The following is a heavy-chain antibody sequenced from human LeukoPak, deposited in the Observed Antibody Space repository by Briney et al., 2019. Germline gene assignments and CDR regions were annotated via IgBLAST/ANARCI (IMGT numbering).Heavy chain of an antibody. Sequence: GASVKVSCKASGYTFTAYYIHWVRQAPGQRLEWMGWVGPNNGGTNYAQKFQGRVTMTRDTSISTLYMDLNSLRSDDTAVYYCARSDVLYASQGEARYFNHWGQGTLVTVSS. V-gene: IGHV1-2*02. J-gene: IGHJ4*02. CDR1: GYTFTAYY. D-gene: IGHD3-16*01. CDR3: ARSDVLYASQGEARYFNH. CDR2: VGPNNGGT.